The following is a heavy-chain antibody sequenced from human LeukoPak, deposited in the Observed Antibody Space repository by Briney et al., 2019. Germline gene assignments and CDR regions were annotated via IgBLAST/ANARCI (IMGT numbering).Heavy chain of an antibody. CDR2: INHSGST. V-gene: IGHV4-34*01. J-gene: IGHJ4*02. Sequence: PSETLSLTCAVYGGSFSGYYWSWIRQPPGKGLEWIGEINHSGSTNYNPSLKSRVTISVDTSKNQFSLKLSSVTAADTAVYYCARDGIKVTQGYFFDYWGQGTLVTVSS. D-gene: IGHD2-21*02. CDR1: GGSFSGYY. CDR3: ARDGIKVTQGYFFDY.